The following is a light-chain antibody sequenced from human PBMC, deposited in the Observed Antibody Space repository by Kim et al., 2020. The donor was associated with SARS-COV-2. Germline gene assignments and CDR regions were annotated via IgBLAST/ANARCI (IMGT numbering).Light chain of an antibody. CDR3: ATWDDSLNGRV. CDR2: GND. J-gene: IGLJ3*02. V-gene: IGLV1-44*01. Sequence: GQRVTISCSGSNSNIGSNPVSWYRQLPGAAPKLLIYGNDQRPSGVPDRFSGSKSVTSASLAITGLQSEDEANYDCATWDDSLNGRVFGGGTQLTVL. CDR1: NSNIGSNP.